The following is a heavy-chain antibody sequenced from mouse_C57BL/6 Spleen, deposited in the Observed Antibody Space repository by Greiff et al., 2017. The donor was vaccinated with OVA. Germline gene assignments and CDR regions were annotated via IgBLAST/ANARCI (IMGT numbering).Heavy chain of an antibody. Sequence: QVQLQQSGAELVRPGTSVKVSCKASGYAFTNYLIEWVKQRPGQGLEWIGVINPGSGGTNYNEKFKGKATLTADKSSSTAYMQLSSLTSEDSAVYFGARGSDSSGYHAMDYWGQGTSVTVSS. J-gene: IGHJ4*01. CDR2: INPGSGGT. V-gene: IGHV1-54*01. CDR1: GYAFTNYL. D-gene: IGHD3-2*02. CDR3: ARGSDSSGYHAMDY.